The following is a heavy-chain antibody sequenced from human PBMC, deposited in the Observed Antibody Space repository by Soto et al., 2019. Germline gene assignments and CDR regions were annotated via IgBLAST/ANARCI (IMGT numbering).Heavy chain of an antibody. CDR2: INPSGGST. CDR3: ARVPSRIAIFGVAPYFDY. J-gene: IGHJ4*02. Sequence: SVKGSCKASGYTFTSYYMHWGRQAPVQGLEWMGIINPSGGSTSYAQKFQGRVTMTRDTSTSTVYMELSSLRSEDTAVYYCARVPSRIAIFGVAPYFDYWGQGTLVTVSS. V-gene: IGHV1-46*01. CDR1: GYTFTSYY. D-gene: IGHD3-3*01.